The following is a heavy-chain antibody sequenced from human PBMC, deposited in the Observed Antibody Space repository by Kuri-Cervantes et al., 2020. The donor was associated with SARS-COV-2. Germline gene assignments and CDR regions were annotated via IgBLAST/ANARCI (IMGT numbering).Heavy chain of an antibody. V-gene: IGHV3-11*04. D-gene: IGHD7-27*01. Sequence: GESLKISCEASGFTFSDYYITWIRQAPGKGLEWVSYISSSGTTIHYADSMKGRFTISRDNAKNSVYLQMNSLRAEDTAVYYCARDLRLGKSLDHWGQGTLVTVSS. CDR2: ISSSGTTI. CDR3: ARDLRLGKSLDH. CDR1: GFTFSDYY. J-gene: IGHJ5*02.